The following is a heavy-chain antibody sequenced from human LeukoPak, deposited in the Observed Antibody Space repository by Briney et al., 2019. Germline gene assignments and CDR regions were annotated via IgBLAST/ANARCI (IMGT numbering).Heavy chain of an antibody. CDR2: IKKDGSEK. D-gene: IGHD5-18*01. J-gene: IGHJ4*02. V-gene: IGHV3-7*01. Sequence: PGGSLRLSCTASGFTFSSYCMSWVRQAPGKGLEWVANIKKDGSEKYYVDSVKGRLTISRDNAKTSLYLQMNSLRAEDTALYYCARGLSGVTGYTYGRGIDYWGQGTLVTVSS. CDR3: ARGLSGVTGYTYGRGIDY. CDR1: GFTFSSYC.